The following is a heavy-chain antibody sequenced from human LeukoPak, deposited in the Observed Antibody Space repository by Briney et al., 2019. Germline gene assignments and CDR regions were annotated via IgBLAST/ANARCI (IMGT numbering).Heavy chain of an antibody. CDR2: ISYDGSNK. J-gene: IGHJ5*02. V-gene: IGHV3-30-3*01. CDR1: GFTFSSYA. CDR3: ARHVKQWPVLELGFDP. D-gene: IGHD6-19*01. Sequence: PGGSLRLSCAASGFTFSSYAMHWVRQAPGKGLEWVAVISYDGSNKYYADSVKGRFTISRDNSKNTLYLQMNSLRAEDTAVYYCARHVKQWPVLELGFDPWGQGTLVTVSS.